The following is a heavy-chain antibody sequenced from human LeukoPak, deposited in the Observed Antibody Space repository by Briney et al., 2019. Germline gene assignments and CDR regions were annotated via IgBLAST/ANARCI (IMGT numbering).Heavy chain of an antibody. V-gene: IGHV4-59*11. CDR3: ARVPPGHASGSDFPDY. CDR1: GVSISSHY. J-gene: IGHJ4*02. Sequence: SETLSLTCTVSGVSISSHYWSWIRQPPGKRLVWIGYMYYSGNSNYNASLKSRVTISADPSKHQVSLKLTSVTAADTAVYYCARVPPGHASGSDFPDYWGRGTLVIVCS. CDR2: MYYSGNS. D-gene: IGHD3-10*01.